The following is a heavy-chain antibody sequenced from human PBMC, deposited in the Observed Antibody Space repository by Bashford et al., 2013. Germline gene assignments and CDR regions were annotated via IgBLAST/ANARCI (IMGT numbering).Heavy chain of an antibody. CDR2: INHSGST. D-gene: IGHD3-10*01. Sequence: SSETLSLTCAVYGGSFSGYYWSWIRQPPGKGLEWIGEINHSGSTNYNPSLKSRVTISVDTSKNQFSLKLSSVTAADTAVYYCACSPEESYGSGSYRWGRRRTGLFYWGQGTLVTVSS. CDR1: GGSFSGYY. CDR3: ACSPEESYGSGSYRWGRRRTGLFY. J-gene: IGHJ4*02. V-gene: IGHV4-34*01.